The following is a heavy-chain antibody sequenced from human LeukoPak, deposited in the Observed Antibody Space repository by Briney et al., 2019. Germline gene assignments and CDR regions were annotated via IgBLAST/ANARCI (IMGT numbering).Heavy chain of an antibody. D-gene: IGHD3-16*01. Sequence: ASVKVSCKASGDTFSSYAISWVRQAPGQGLEWMGGIIPLFATTNYAQNLQGRVTITADKSTRTAYMELSSLRSEDTAAYYCARDNDSRDPPHFDYWGQGTLVTVSS. CDR2: IIPLFATT. CDR3: ARDNDSRDPPHFDY. CDR1: GDTFSSYA. J-gene: IGHJ4*02. V-gene: IGHV1-69*06.